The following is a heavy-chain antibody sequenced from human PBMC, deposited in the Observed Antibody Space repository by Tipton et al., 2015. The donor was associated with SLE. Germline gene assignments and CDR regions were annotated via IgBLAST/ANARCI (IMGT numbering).Heavy chain of an antibody. CDR2: IYYSGTT. J-gene: IGHJ4*02. CDR1: DVSTSSSGYY. CDR3: ARGIRKEKLGTSGPLGY. D-gene: IGHD7-27*01. V-gene: IGHV4-39*01. Sequence: TLSLTCSVSDVSTSSSGYYWGWVRQPPGKGLEWIGSIYYSGTTYYNPSLKSRVTVSVDTSKNQVALRLTSVTAEDTALYYCARGIRKEKLGTSGPLGYWGQGTLVTVSS.